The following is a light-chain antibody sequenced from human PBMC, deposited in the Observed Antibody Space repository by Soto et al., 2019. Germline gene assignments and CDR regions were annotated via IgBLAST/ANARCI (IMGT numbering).Light chain of an antibody. CDR3: SSYTSSSTPYV. CDR2: DVT. CDR1: SSDVGGYNY. J-gene: IGLJ1*01. V-gene: IGLV2-14*01. Sequence: QSVLTQPASVSGSPGQSITISCTGTSSDVGGYNYVSWYQQHPVKAPKLMIYDVTNRPSGVSERFSGSKSGNTASLTISGLQAEDEADYYCSSYTSSSTPYVFGTGAQLTVL.